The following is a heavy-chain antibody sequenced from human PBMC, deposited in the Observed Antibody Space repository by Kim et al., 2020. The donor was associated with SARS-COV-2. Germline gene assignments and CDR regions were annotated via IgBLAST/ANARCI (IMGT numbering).Heavy chain of an antibody. Sequence: ASVKVSCKASGYSFTNYYMHWVRQAPGQGLEWMGLINLNSVATTYAQKFQGRVTMTWDTSISTAYMDLSRLRSDDTALYYCARASRIAAAGLYYYGMDVWGQGTAVTVSS. J-gene: IGHJ6*02. V-gene: IGHV1-2*06. CDR1: GYSFTNYY. CDR3: ARASRIAAAGLYYYGMDV. CDR2: INLNSVAT. D-gene: IGHD6-13*01.